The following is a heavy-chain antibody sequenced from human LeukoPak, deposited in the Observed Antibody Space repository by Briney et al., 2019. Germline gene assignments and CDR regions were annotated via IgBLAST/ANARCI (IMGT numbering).Heavy chain of an antibody. CDR3: ARGYCSGDCFTLFDY. Sequence: ASVKVSCKASGYMFTGYYMHWVRQAPGQGLEWMGWIKPNSGGTNYAQKFQGRVTMTRDTSISTAYMELSGLRSDDTAVYYCARGYCSGDCFTLFDYWGQGTLVTVSS. V-gene: IGHV1-2*02. CDR1: GYMFTGYY. J-gene: IGHJ4*02. D-gene: IGHD2-21*02. CDR2: IKPNSGGT.